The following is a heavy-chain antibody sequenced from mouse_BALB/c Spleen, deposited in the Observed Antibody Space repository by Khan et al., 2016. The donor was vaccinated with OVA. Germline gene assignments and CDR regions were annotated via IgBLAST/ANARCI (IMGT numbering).Heavy chain of an antibody. CDR2: ISSGGHYT. Sequence: EVQVVESGGDLVKPGGSLKLSCAASGFTFSTYGMSWVRQTPDKRLEWVATISSGGHYTYYPDSVKGRFTISRDNAKNSLYLQMTSLKSEDTAIYYCARLAYYYNSEGFAYWGQGPLVTVSA. CDR1: GFTFSTYG. J-gene: IGHJ3*01. CDR3: ARLAYYYNSEGFAY. V-gene: IGHV5-6*01. D-gene: IGHD1-1*01.